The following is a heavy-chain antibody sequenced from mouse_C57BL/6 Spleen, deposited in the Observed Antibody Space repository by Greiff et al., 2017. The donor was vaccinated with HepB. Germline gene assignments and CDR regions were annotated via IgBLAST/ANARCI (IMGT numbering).Heavy chain of an antibody. J-gene: IGHJ2*01. Sequence: QVQLQQPGAELVRPGTSVKLSCKASGYTFTSYWMHWVKQRPGQGLEWIGVIDPSDSYTNYNQKFKGKATLTVDPSSSTAYMQLSSLTSEDSAVYYCARIGGTGTDPLFDYWGQGTTLTVSS. CDR3: ARIGGTGTDPLFDY. D-gene: IGHD4-1*01. CDR2: IDPSDSYT. CDR1: GYTFTSYW. V-gene: IGHV1-59*01.